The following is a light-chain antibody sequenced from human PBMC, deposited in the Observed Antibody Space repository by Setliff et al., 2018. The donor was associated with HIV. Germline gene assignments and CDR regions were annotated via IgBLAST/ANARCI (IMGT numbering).Light chain of an antibody. V-gene: IGLV1-44*01. J-gene: IGLJ2*01. Sequence: QSVLTQPPSASAAPGQTVTISCSGSNSNVGNNPVSWYQHLPGTAPKLVIYSNNRRPSGVSDRFSATKSGTSASLAISGLQSEDEGDYFCSVWDDGLSGPAFGGGTKVTVL. CDR2: SNN. CDR3: SVWDDGLSGPA. CDR1: NSNVGNNP.